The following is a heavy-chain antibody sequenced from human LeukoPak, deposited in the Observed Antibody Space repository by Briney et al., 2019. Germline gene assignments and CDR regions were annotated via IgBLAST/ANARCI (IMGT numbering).Heavy chain of an antibody. CDR1: GGSISSYY. V-gene: IGHV4-59*01. CDR3: ARGHYDFWSGYRPDAFDI. D-gene: IGHD3-3*01. Sequence: SETLSLTCTVSGGSISSYYWSWIRQPPGKGLEWFGFIYYSGSTNYNPSLKSRVTISVDTSKNQFSLKLSSVTAADTAVYYCARGHYDFWSGYRPDAFDIWGQGTMVTVSS. CDR2: IYYSGST. J-gene: IGHJ3*02.